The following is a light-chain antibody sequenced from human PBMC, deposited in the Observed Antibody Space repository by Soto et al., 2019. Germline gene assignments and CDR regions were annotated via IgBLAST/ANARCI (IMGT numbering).Light chain of an antibody. CDR2: AAS. Sequence: IQLTQSPSSLSASVGDRFTITCRASQGISSSLAWYQQQPGKAPKLLIYAASTLQSGVPSRFSGSGSGTDFTLTISSLQPEDFATYYCQQLKSFPLSFGGGTTVEIK. V-gene: IGKV1-9*01. CDR3: QQLKSFPLS. J-gene: IGKJ4*01. CDR1: QGISSS.